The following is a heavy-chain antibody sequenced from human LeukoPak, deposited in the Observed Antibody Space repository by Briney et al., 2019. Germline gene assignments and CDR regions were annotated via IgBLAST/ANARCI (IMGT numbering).Heavy chain of an antibody. Sequence: GGSLRLSCAASGFTVSSNYMSWVRQAPRKGLEWVANIKQDGSERYYVDSVKGRFTISRDNAKNSLYLQMNSLRAEDTAVYYCAKGPRIAVAGTHLEYWGQGTLATVSS. J-gene: IGHJ4*02. V-gene: IGHV3-7*03. CDR2: IKQDGSER. CDR3: AKGPRIAVAGTHLEY. CDR1: GFTVSSNY. D-gene: IGHD6-19*01.